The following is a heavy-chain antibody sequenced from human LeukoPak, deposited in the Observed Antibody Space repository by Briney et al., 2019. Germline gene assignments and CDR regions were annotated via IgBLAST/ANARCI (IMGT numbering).Heavy chain of an antibody. D-gene: IGHD5-12*01. J-gene: IGHJ4*02. V-gene: IGHV3-23*01. CDR3: AKEYSGYDFDY. CDR2: TSGSGVNS. Sequence: PGGSLRLSCAAPGFTLSSYAMHWVRQAPGKGLEWVAATSGSGVNSYYADSVRGRFTISRDNSQNTLYLQMDSLRAEDTALYYCAKEYSGYDFDYWGQGTLVTVSS. CDR1: GFTLSSYA.